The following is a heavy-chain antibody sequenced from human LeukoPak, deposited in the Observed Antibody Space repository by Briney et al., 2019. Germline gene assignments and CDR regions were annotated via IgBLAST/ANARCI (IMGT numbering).Heavy chain of an antibody. CDR3: AREGDWWKPFDF. CDR1: GFTFSSYA. CDR2: ISSSGSTR. V-gene: IGHV3-48*03. J-gene: IGHJ4*02. D-gene: IGHD2-8*02. Sequence: GGSLRLSCAASGFTFSSYAMSWVRQAPGKGLEWVSYISSSGSTRYYADSVKGRFTISRDSAKNSLYLQMNSLRAEDTAVYYCAREGDWWKPFDFWGQGTLATVSS.